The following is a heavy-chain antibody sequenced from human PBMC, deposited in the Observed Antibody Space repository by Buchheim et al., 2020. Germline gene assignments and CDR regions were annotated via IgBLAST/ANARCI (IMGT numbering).Heavy chain of an antibody. CDR3: ASWILEWLRFDP. Sequence: QLQLQESGPGLVKPSETLSLTCTVSGGSIGSSSYYWGWIRQPPGKGLEWIGSIYYSGSTYHNPSLKSRVTISVDTSKNQFSLKLSSVTAADTAVYYCASWILEWLRFDPWGQGTL. D-gene: IGHD3-3*01. CDR1: GGSIGSSSYY. J-gene: IGHJ5*02. CDR2: IYYSGST. V-gene: IGHV4-39*01.